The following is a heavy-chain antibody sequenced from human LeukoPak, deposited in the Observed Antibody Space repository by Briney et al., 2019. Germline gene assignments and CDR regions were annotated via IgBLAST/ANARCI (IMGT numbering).Heavy chain of an antibody. Sequence: GGSLTLSCEASGFTLSSYVMGWVRQAPGKGLEWVSLISGGGGSTYYADSVKGRFTVSRDNSKNTLYMELNSLRAEDTAVYYCARGDCSSSSCSGFYGMDVWGQGTTVTVS. J-gene: IGHJ6*02. CDR2: ISGGGGST. V-gene: IGHV3-23*01. D-gene: IGHD2-2*01. CDR3: ARGDCSSSSCSGFYGMDV. CDR1: GFTLSSYV.